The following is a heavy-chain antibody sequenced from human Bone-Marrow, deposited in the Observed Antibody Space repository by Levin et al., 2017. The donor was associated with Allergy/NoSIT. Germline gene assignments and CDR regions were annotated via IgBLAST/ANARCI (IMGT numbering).Heavy chain of an antibody. CDR3: LNKRSGT. CDR1: GFPFSNYA. J-gene: IGHJ5*02. Sequence: PGGSLRLSCTASGFPFSNYAMHWVRQAPGKGLEWLAVISLDASRQFYTDDVKGRFTISRDNSKNTLYLHMNSLTSEDTGVYYCLNKRSGTWGRGTLVTVSS. CDR2: ISLDASRQ. V-gene: IGHV3-30*18. D-gene: IGHD1-1*01.